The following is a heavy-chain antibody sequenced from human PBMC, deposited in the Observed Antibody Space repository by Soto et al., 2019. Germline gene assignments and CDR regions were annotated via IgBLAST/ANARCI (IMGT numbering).Heavy chain of an antibody. CDR3: AKNKYGSGRDFNWFDP. CDR1: GFTFYDYA. Sequence: EVQLVESGGGLVQPGRSLRLSCAASGFTFYDYAMHWVRQAPGQGLEWVSGISWNSCSIGYADSVKGRFTISRDNAKNSLDLQMNSLRAEDKALYDCAKNKYGSGRDFNWFDPWGQGTLVTVSS. D-gene: IGHD3-10*01. V-gene: IGHV3-9*01. CDR2: ISWNSCSI. J-gene: IGHJ5*02.